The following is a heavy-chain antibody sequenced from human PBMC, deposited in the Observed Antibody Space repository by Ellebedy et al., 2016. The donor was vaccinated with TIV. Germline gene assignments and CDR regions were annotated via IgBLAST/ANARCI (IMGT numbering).Heavy chain of an antibody. CDR1: GFTLSSYA. CDR3: AKHRRESSGYHFEN. J-gene: IGHJ4*02. D-gene: IGHD3-22*01. Sequence: GESLKISCAASGFTLSSYAMSWVRQAPGKGLEWVSSITGSGSNTYYADSVKGRFTISRDNSKNTLDVQMNSLRVEDTAVYHCAKHRRESSGYHFENWGQGILVTVSS. V-gene: IGHV3-23*01. CDR2: ITGSGSNT.